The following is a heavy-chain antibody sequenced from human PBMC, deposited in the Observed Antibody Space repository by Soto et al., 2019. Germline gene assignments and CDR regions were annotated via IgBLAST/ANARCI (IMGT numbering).Heavy chain of an antibody. Sequence: PGGSLRLSCAASGFTFSSYGMHWVRQAPGKGLEWVAVISYDGSNKYYADSVKGRFTISRDNSKNTLYLQMNSLRAEDTAVYYCAIITIPVFDYWGQGTLVTVSS. J-gene: IGHJ4*02. CDR3: AIITIPVFDY. V-gene: IGHV3-30*03. D-gene: IGHD3-3*01. CDR2: ISYDGSNK. CDR1: GFTFSSYG.